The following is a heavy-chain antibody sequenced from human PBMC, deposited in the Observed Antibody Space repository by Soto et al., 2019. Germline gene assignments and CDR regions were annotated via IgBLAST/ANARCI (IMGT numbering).Heavy chain of an antibody. CDR3: ACRGDSSSWHEFDP. J-gene: IGHJ5*02. D-gene: IGHD6-13*01. Sequence: QVQLVQSGAEVKKPGSSVKVSCKASGGTFSSYTISWVRQAPGQGLEWMGRIIPILGIANYAQKFQGRVTITADKSTRTAYMGLGSVRTEDTAMYYCACRGDSSSWHEFDPWGQGTLVAVSS. CDR2: IIPILGIA. CDR1: GGTFSSYT. V-gene: IGHV1-69*02.